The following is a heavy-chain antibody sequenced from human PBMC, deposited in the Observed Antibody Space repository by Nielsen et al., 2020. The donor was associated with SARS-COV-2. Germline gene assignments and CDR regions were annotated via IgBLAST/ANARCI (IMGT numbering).Heavy chain of an antibody. CDR2: ITHSGST. CDR1: SGSFSGYY. D-gene: IGHD3-10*01. Sequence: GSLRLSCAVYSGSFSGYYWSWIRQPPGKGLEWIGEITHSGSTTYNPSLKSRVTISVDTSKNQFSLKLSSVTAADTAVYYCARDYYGSGSYYNEYYFDYWGQGTLVTVSS. CDR3: ARDYYGSGSYYNEYYFDY. V-gene: IGHV4-34*01. J-gene: IGHJ4*02.